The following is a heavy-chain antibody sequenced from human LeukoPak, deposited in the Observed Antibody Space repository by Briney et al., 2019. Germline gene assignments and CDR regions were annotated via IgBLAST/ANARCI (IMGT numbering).Heavy chain of an antibody. CDR2: INPSGGST. CDR1: GYTFTSYY. J-gene: IGHJ4*02. D-gene: IGHD4-17*01. Sequence: ASVKVSCKASGYTFTSYYMHWVRQAPGQGLEWMGIINPSGGSTSYAQKYQGRVTMTRDTSTSTVYMELSSLRSEDTAVYYCARDWYGDYVFDYWGQGTLVTVSS. V-gene: IGHV1-46*01. CDR3: ARDWYGDYVFDY.